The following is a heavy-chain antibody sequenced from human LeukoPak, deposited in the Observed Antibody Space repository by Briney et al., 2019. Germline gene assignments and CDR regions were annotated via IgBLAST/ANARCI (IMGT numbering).Heavy chain of an antibody. J-gene: IGHJ6*03. CDR2: ILDSGYST. V-gene: IGHV3-23*01. D-gene: IGHD1-26*01. Sequence: GGSLRLSCGECVLTFSSLAISWVRQTPGKGLEWVSGILDSGYSTYYANSVKGRFTISRDNSNNTPYLQMNSLRAEDTAVYYCAKLGGHPLHNYYVGVWGKGTTVAVSS. CDR1: VLTFSSLA. CDR3: AKLGGHPLHNYYVGV.